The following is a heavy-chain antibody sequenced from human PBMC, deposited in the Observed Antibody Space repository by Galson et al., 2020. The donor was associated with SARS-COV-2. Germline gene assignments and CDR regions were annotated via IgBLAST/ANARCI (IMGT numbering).Heavy chain of an antibody. J-gene: IGHJ4*02. Sequence: GGSLSLSCAASGFTFSSYWMHWVRQAPGKGLVWVSRIYSEGSSTSYADSVKGRFTISGDNAKNTLYLQMNSLSAEDTAVYYCARGDMGNDYFDYLCQGTLVTVSS. CDR1: GFTFSSYW. CDR3: ARGDMGNDYFDY. V-gene: IGHV3-74*01. CDR2: IYSEGSST. D-gene: IGHD7-27*01.